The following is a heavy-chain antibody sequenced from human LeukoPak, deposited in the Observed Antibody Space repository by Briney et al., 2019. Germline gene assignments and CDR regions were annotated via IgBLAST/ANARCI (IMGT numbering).Heavy chain of an antibody. D-gene: IGHD2-15*01. J-gene: IGHJ4*02. Sequence: GGSLRLSCAASGFTVSSNYMSWVRQAPGKGLEWVSGTSGSGRSTNYAAPVKGRFIVSRDNSKNMLYLQMNSLRAEDTAVYYCAKVRWPREEGGYFDYWGQGTLVTVSS. CDR3: AKVRWPREEGGYFDY. CDR2: TSGSGRST. V-gene: IGHV3-23*01. CDR1: GFTVSSNY.